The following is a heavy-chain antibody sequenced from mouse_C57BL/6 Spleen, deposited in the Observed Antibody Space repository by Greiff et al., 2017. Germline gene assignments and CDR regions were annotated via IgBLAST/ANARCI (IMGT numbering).Heavy chain of an antibody. CDR1: GFTFSSYA. Sequence: EVHLVESGGGLVKPGGSLKLSCAASGFTFSSYAMSWVRQTPEKRLEWVATISDGGSYTYYPDNVKGRFTISRDNAKNNLYLQMSHLKSEDTAMYYCARDDYGMFWGQGTSVTVSS. CDR2: ISDGGSYT. D-gene: IGHD2-1*01. V-gene: IGHV5-4*01. J-gene: IGHJ4*01. CDR3: ARDDYGMF.